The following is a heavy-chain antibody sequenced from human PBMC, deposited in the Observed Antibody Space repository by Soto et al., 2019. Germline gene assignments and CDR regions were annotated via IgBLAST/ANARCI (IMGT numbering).Heavy chain of an antibody. CDR2: IYYSGST. CDR3: ARVAGNWNPHLIDY. D-gene: IGHD1-20*01. Sequence: SETLPLTCPVSGGSISSYYWSWIRQPPGKGLERIGYIYYSGSTNYNPSLKSRVTISVDTSKNQFSLKLSSVTAADTAVYYCARVAGNWNPHLIDYWGRGSLVTVPS. J-gene: IGHJ4*02. V-gene: IGHV4-59*01. CDR1: GGSISSYY.